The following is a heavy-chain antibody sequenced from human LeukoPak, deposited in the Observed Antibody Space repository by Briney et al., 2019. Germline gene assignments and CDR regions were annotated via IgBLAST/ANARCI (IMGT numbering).Heavy chain of an antibody. J-gene: IGHJ3*02. Sequence: GGSLRLSCAASGFTFSSYSMNWVRQAPGKGLEWVSSISSSSSYIYYADSVKGRFTISRDNAKNSLYLQMNSLRAEDTAVYYCARERDYYDSSGYADAFDIWGQGTMVTVSS. D-gene: IGHD3-22*01. CDR3: ARERDYYDSSGYADAFDI. V-gene: IGHV3-21*01. CDR2: ISSSSSYI. CDR1: GFTFSSYS.